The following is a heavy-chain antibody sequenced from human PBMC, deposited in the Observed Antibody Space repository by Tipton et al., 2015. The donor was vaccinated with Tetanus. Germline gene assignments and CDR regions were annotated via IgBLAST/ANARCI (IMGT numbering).Heavy chain of an antibody. CDR1: GFDFRSDW. D-gene: IGHD3-10*01. CDR3: ARDPHTIRTGNHRGFDY. V-gene: IGHV3-7*03. J-gene: IGHJ4*02. Sequence: SLRLSCEVSGFDFRSDWMTWVRQAPGKGLEWVANIKQDGNEKYHVDSVKGRFTISRDNGKNLLYLEMNSLRVEDTAVYYCARDPHTIRTGNHRGFDYWGQGTLVTVSS. CDR2: IKQDGNEK.